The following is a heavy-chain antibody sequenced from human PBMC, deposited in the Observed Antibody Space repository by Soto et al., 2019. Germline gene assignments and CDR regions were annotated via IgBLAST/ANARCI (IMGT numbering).Heavy chain of an antibody. CDR1: GFTFSSYS. CDR2: ISSSSSTI. J-gene: IGHJ6*04. V-gene: IGHV3-48*02. Sequence: GGSLRLSCAASGFTFSSYSMNWFRQAPGKGLEWVSHISSSSSTIYYADSVKGRFTISRDNAKNSLYLQMNSLRDEDTAVYYCGRDGGGAYLYYNCGMSVGGKGPRVT. CDR3: GRDGGGAYLYYNCGMSV. D-gene: IGHD3-16*01.